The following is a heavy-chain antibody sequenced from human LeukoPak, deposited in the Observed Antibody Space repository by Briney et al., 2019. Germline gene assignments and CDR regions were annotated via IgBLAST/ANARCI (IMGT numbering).Heavy chain of an antibody. J-gene: IGHJ5*02. CDR3: ARSSGEYSSGYLYNWFDP. Sequence: SETLSLTCTVSGGSISSYYWSWIRQPPGKGLEWIGYIYYSGSTNYNPSLKSRVTISVDTSKNQFSLKLTSVTAADTAVYYCARSSGEYSSGYLYNWFDPWGQGTLVTVSS. V-gene: IGHV4-59*01. D-gene: IGHD3-22*01. CDR2: IYYSGST. CDR1: GGSISSYY.